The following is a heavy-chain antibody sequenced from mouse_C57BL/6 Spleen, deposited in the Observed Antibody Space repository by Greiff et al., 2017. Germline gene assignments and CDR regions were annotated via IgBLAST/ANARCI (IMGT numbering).Heavy chain of an antibody. D-gene: IGHD1-1*01. J-gene: IGHJ2*01. CDR1: GYTFTSYW. CDR2: IYPGSGST. Sequence: QVHVKQPGAELVKPGASVKMSCKASGYTFTSYWITWVKQRPGQGLEWIGDIYPGSGSTNYNEKFKSKATLTVDTSSSTAYMQLSSLTSEDSAVYYCARYYGSLLFDYWGQGTTLTVSS. V-gene: IGHV1-55*01. CDR3: ARYYGSLLFDY.